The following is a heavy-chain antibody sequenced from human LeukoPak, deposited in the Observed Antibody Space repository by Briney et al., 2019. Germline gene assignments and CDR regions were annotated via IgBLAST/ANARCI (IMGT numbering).Heavy chain of an antibody. J-gene: IGHJ6*03. D-gene: IGHD6-19*01. CDR3: ARDGQYSSVHYYYYYYMDV. V-gene: IGHV4-39*07. Sequence: SETLSLTCTVSGGSISSSSYYWGWIRQPPGEGLEWIGSIYYSGSTNYNPSLKSRVTISVDTTKNQFSLKLSSVTAADTAVYYCARDGQYSSVHYYYYYYMDVWGKGTTVTVSS. CDR2: IYYSGST. CDR1: GGSISSSSYY.